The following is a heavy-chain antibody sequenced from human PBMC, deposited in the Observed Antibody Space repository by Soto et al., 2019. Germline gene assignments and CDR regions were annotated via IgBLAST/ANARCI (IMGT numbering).Heavy chain of an antibody. J-gene: IGHJ4*02. CDR1: GFTFSSYA. Sequence: GGSLRLSCAASGFTFSSYAMSWVRQAPGKGLEWVSAISGSGGSTYYADSVKGRFTISRDNSKNTLYLQMNSLRAEDTAVFFCAKGLLYDYISPYYFDYWGQGTLVTVSS. V-gene: IGHV3-23*01. CDR3: AKGLLYDYISPYYFDY. CDR2: ISGSGGST. D-gene: IGHD3-16*01.